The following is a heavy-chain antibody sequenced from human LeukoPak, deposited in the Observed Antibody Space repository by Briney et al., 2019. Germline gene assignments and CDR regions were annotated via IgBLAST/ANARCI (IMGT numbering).Heavy chain of an antibody. V-gene: IGHV3-23*01. CDR1: GFTFSTYA. CDR3: AKGDDFWSGHKVYYYMDV. J-gene: IGHJ6*03. D-gene: IGHD3-3*01. CDR2: ISGSGGST. Sequence: PGGSLRLSCAASGFTFSTYAMSWVRQAPGRGLEGVSAISGSGGSTYYADSVKGRFTISRDNSKNTLYLQMNSLRAEDTAVYYCAKGDDFWSGHKVYYYMDVWGKGTTVTVSS.